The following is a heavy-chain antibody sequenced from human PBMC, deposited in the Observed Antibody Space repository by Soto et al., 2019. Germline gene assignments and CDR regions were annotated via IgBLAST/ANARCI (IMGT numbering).Heavy chain of an antibody. V-gene: IGHV3-23*01. CDR2: ISGRGGST. J-gene: IGHJ4*02. Sequence: EVQLLESGGGLVQPGGSLRLSCAASGFTFSSYAMTWVRQAPGKGLEWVSAISGRGGSTYYADSVKGRFTISRDNSKNTLYLQMNNLRAEDTAVYYCAKGPRVVVPAGTYYFDYWGQGTLVTVSS. D-gene: IGHD2-2*01. CDR3: AKGPRVVVPAGTYYFDY. CDR1: GFTFSSYA.